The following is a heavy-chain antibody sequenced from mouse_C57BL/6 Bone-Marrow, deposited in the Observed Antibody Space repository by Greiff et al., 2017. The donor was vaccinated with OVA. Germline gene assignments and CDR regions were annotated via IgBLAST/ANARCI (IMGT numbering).Heavy chain of an antibody. Sequence: EVKLMESGGGLVKPGGSLKLSCAASGFNFSDYGMHWVRQAPEKGLEWVAYISSGSSTIYYADTVKGRFTISRDNAKNTLFLQMTSLRSEDTAMYYCARRLGRDYAMYYWGQGTSVTVSS. J-gene: IGHJ4*01. CDR1: GFNFSDYG. CDR3: ARRLGRDYAMYY. CDR2: ISSGSSTI. V-gene: IGHV5-17*01. D-gene: IGHD4-1*01.